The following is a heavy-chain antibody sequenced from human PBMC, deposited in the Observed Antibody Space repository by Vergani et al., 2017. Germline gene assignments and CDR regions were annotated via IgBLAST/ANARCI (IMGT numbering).Heavy chain of an antibody. CDR1: GATFRSNT. CDR3: ARDPRGCGGDREDYCYGMDV. J-gene: IGHJ6*02. V-gene: IGHV1-69*08. CDR2: IIPVLGKT. D-gene: IGHD2-21*02. Sequence: QVQLVQSGAEVKKPGSSVKVSCKASGATFRSNTISWVRQVPGQGLEWMGRIIPVLGKTKYAQDFQGRLTITADTSTSTAYMELTSLRPQDTAVYYCARDPRGCGGDREDYCYGMDVWGQGTTVTVSS.